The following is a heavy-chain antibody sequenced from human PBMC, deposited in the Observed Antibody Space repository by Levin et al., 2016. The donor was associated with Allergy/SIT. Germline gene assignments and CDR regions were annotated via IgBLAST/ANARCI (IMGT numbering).Heavy chain of an antibody. CDR3: AKQVGATPNY. CDR1: GFTFSSYG. V-gene: IGHV3-30*18. CDR2: ISYDGSNK. Sequence: GESLKISCAASGFTFSSYGMHWVRQAPGKGLEWVAVISYDGSNKYYADSVKGRFTISRDNSKNTLYLQMNSLRAEDTAVYYCAKQVGATPNYWGQGTLVTVSS. J-gene: IGHJ4*02. D-gene: IGHD1-26*01.